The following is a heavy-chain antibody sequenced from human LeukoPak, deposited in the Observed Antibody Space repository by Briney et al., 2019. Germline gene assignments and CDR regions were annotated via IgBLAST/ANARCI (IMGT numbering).Heavy chain of an antibody. D-gene: IGHD3-10*01. J-gene: IGHJ6*02. V-gene: IGHV3-48*04. Sequence: GGSLRLSCAASGFTFSSYSMNWVRQAPGKGLEWVSYISSSSSTIYNADSVKGRFTISRDNAKNSLYLQMNSLRAEDTAVYYCARDSATSGSYYDYYYGMDVWGQGTTVTVSS. CDR2: ISSSSSTI. CDR3: ARDSATSGSYYDYYYGMDV. CDR1: GFTFSSYS.